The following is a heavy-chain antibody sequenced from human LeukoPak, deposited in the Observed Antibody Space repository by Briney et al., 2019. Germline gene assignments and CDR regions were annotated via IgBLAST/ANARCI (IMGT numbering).Heavy chain of an antibody. V-gene: IGHV3-30-3*01. CDR3: ARDSEDGVVFDY. CDR2: ISCDGSNK. D-gene: IGHD4-17*01. J-gene: IGHJ4*02. Sequence: GGSLRLSCAASGFTFSSYAMHWVRQAPGKGLEWVAVISCDGSNKYYADSVKGRFTISRDNSKNTLYLQMNSLRAEDTAVYYRARDSEDGVVFDYWGQGTLVTVSS. CDR1: GFTFSSYA.